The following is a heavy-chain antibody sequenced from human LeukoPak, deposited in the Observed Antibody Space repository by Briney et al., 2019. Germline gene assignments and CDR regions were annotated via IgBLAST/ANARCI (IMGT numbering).Heavy chain of an antibody. CDR1: GYSISSGYY. CDR2: LSHSGSS. V-gene: IGHV4-38-2*02. Sequence: SETLSLTCTVSGYSISSGYYWDWIRQPPGKGLEWIGTLSHSGSSYYNPSLKSRVTISVDTSKNQFSLNLSSVTAADTAVYYCARDRGQRAYSGSYYGYYYYYMDVWGKGTTVTVSS. CDR3: ARDRGQRAYSGSYYGYYYYYMDV. D-gene: IGHD1-26*01. J-gene: IGHJ6*03.